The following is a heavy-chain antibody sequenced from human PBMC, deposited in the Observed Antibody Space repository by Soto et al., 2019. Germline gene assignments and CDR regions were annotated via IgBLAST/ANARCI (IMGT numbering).Heavy chain of an antibody. CDR2: IIPLFGTP. Sequence: QVQLVQSGAEVRKPGSSLRVSCKSSGATFSTTGISWVRQAPGQGLEWMGGIIPLFGTPKYARKFQGRVSMTADESTNTGYMELNSLGPDDAAVYYCARASPVICGGDPCYRLDSSFDSWGQGSLVIVSS. J-gene: IGHJ5*01. D-gene: IGHD2-21*02. V-gene: IGHV1-69*01. CDR3: ARASPVICGGDPCYRLDSSFDS. CDR1: GATFSTTG.